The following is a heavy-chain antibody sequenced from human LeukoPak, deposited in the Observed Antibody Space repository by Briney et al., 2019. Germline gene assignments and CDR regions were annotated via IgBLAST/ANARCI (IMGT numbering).Heavy chain of an antibody. CDR2: ISYDGSNQ. D-gene: IGHD4-17*01. Sequence: GGSLRLSCAASGFTFSSNAMHWVRQAPGKGLEWVAAISYDGSNQHYADSVKGRFTISRDSSKKTLYLQVNRLSTEDTAVYYCTRNPYGDYHFDYWGQGTPVTVSS. J-gene: IGHJ4*02. V-gene: IGHV3-30-3*01. CDR1: GFTFSSNA. CDR3: TRNPYGDYHFDY.